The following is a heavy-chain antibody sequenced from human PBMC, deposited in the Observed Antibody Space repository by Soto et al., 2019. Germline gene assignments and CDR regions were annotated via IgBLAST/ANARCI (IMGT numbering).Heavy chain of an antibody. CDR3: ARDVFASAWPYYMDV. V-gene: IGHV1-3*01. CDR2: INADNGNT. J-gene: IGHJ6*03. CDR1: GYTFTSYG. D-gene: IGHD6-19*01. Sequence: QVHLVQSGAEVKKPGASVTVSCKTSGYTFTSYGINWVRQAPGQRLEWMGWINADNGNTKYSQKLQGRVTITRDTSASTAYRELSSLRSEDTAIYYCARDVFASAWPYYMDVWGKGTTVTVSS.